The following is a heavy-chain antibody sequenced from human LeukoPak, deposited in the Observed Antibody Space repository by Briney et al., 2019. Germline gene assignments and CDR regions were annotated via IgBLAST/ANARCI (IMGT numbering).Heavy chain of an antibody. D-gene: IGHD1-26*01. CDR2: IFHSGST. J-gene: IGHJ6*04. CDR1: GYSISSGYY. Sequence: SETLSLTCTVSGYSISSGYYWGWIRQPPGKGLEWIGSIFHSGSTYYNPSLKSRVTISVDTSKNQFSLKLSSVTAADTAVYYCAKDPGGRFSHMDVWGKGTTVTISS. CDR3: AKDPGGRFSHMDV. V-gene: IGHV4-38-2*02.